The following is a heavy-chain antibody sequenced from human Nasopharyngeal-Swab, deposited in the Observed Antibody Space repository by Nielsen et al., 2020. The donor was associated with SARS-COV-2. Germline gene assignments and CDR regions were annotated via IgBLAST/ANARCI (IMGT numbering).Heavy chain of an antibody. J-gene: IGHJ6*02. CDR2: INTNTGNP. D-gene: IGHD3-3*01. Sequence: RHAPGHGLAWMGWINTNTGNPTYAQGFTGRFVFSLDTSVSTAYLQISSLKAEDTAVYYCARDHRTTIFGVVIIQGYYGMDVWGQGATVTVSS. CDR3: ARDHRTTIFGVVIIQGYYGMDV. V-gene: IGHV7-4-1*02.